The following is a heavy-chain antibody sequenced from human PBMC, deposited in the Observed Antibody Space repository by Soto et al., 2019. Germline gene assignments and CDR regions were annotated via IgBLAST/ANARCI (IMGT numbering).Heavy chain of an antibody. D-gene: IGHD3-3*02. CDR3: ASGGYWISGRCPPLQ. V-gene: IGHV3-30-3*01. CDR2: ISYDGSNK. CDR1: GFTLSRDA. Sequence: QVQLVESGGGVVQPGRSLTLSSAASGFTLSRDAMHWVREAPGKGLEWVAIISYDGSNKCNTNSVKERLPISRDNSKSPLYLQMNGLRPEDTAIYYCASGGYWISGRCPPLQWGQGTLVTVSS. J-gene: IGHJ4*02.